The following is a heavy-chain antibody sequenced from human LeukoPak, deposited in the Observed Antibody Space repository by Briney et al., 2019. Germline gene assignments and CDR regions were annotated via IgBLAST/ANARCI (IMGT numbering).Heavy chain of an antibody. D-gene: IGHD2-2*01. Sequence: PGGPLRLSCAASGFTFSDHYMDWVRQAPGKGLEWVGRTRNKADSYTTEYAASVKGRFTISRDDSKNSLYLQMNSLKTEDTAVYYCARVSRYCSSTSCYLYGMDVWGQGTTVTVSS. CDR1: GFTFSDHY. CDR3: ARVSRYCSSTSCYLYGMDV. CDR2: TRNKADSYTT. J-gene: IGHJ6*02. V-gene: IGHV3-72*01.